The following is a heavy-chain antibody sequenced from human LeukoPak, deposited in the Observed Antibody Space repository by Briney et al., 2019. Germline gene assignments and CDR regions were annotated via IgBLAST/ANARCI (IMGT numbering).Heavy chain of an antibody. CDR2: IDFTSRYI. J-gene: IGHJ1*01. V-gene: IGHV3-21*01. CDR1: GFTLSSYS. D-gene: IGHD6-13*01. Sequence: PGGSLRLSCAASGFTLSSYSMNWVRQAPGKGLEWVSSIDFTSRYIYNADSMKGRFTTSRDNAKNSLDLQMNSLKVEDTAVYYCATPAAGPGAEYSLYWGQGTLVIVSS. CDR3: ATPAAGPGAEYSLY.